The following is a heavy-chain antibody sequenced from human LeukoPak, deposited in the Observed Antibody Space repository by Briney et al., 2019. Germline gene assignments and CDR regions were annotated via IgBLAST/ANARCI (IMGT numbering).Heavy chain of an antibody. CDR2: VGGSGSST. CDR1: GFTFSNFA. CDR3: ARDLPFYYDSSGYYPV. V-gene: IGHV3-23*01. D-gene: IGHD3-22*01. Sequence: GGSLRLSCAASGFTFSNFAMSWVRQAPGKGLEWVSAVGGSGSSTFYADSVKGRFTISRDNSKNTLYLQMNSLRAEDTAVYYCARDLPFYYDSSGYYPVWGQGTLVTVSS. J-gene: IGHJ4*02.